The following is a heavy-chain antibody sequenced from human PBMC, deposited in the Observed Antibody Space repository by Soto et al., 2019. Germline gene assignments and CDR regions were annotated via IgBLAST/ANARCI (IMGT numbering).Heavy chain of an antibody. V-gene: IGHV3-30*04. J-gene: IGHJ6*02. CDR2: ISYDGSNE. CDR1: GFTFSSYA. D-gene: IGHD6-13*01. Sequence: GGSLRLSCAASGFTFSSYAMHWVRQAPGKGLEWVAVISYDGSNEDYADTVKGRFTISRDNSKNTLSLQMNSLRPEDTSMYYCARGEYSSSWFSSYYYGMDVWGQGTTVTVSS. CDR3: ARGEYSSSWFSSYYYGMDV.